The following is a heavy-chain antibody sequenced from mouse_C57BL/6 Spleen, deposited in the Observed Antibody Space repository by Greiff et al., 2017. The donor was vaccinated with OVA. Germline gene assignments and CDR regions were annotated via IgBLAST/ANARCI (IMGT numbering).Heavy chain of an antibody. CDR2: IYPGDGDT. CDR1: GYAFSSYW. Sequence: QVQLQQSGAELVKPGASVKISCKASGYAFSSYWMNWVKQRPGKGLAWIGQIYPGDGDTNYNGKFKGKATLTADKSSSTAYMQLSSLTSEDSAVYFCARGGFTTVVAFDYWGQGTTLTVSS. J-gene: IGHJ2*01. V-gene: IGHV1-80*01. D-gene: IGHD1-1*01. CDR3: ARGGFTTVVAFDY.